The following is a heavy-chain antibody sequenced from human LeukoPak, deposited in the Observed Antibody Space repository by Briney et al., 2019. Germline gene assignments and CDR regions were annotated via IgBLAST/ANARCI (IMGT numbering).Heavy chain of an antibody. CDR2: ISGGGGST. V-gene: IGHV3-23*01. CDR3: AKTVVVITFRFDD. D-gene: IGHD2-21*01. J-gene: IGHJ4*02. Sequence: GGSLRLSCAASGFTFSSSAMTWVRQAPGKGLEWISTISGGGGSTNYADSVKGRFTISRDNSKNTLYLQMNGLRADDTAIYYCAKTVVVITFRFDDWGQGALVTVSS. CDR1: GFTFSSSA.